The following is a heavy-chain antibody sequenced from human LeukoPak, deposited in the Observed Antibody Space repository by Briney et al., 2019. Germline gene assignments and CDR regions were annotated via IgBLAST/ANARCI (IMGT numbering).Heavy chain of an antibody. CDR3: ASLGGYSYGNFDY. CDR1: GGSFSGYY. D-gene: IGHD5-18*01. CDR2: INHSGST. V-gene: IGHV4-34*01. J-gene: IGHJ4*02. Sequence: SETLSLTCAVYGGSFSGYYWSWIRQPPVKGLEWIGEINHSGSTNYNPSLKSRVTISVDTSKNQFSLKLSSVTAADTAVYYCASLGGYSYGNFDYWGQGTLVTVSS.